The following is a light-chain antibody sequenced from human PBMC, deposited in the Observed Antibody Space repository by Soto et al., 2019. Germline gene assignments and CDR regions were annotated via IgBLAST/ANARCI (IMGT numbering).Light chain of an antibody. CDR2: EVS. J-gene: IGLJ3*02. Sequence: QSALTQPASWSGSPGQSITISCTGTISDVGGYNYVSWYQQHPGKAPKLMIYEVSNRPSGVSNRFSGSKSGNTASLTISGLQAEDEADYYCSSYTSSSTLVFSGGTKVTVL. V-gene: IGLV2-14*01. CDR1: ISDVGGYNY. CDR3: SSYTSSSTLV.